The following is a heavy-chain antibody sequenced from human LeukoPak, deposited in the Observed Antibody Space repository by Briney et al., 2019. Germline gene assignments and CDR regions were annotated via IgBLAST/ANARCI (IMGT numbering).Heavy chain of an antibody. V-gene: IGHV3-30-3*01. CDR2: ISYDGSNK. Sequence: GGSQRLSCAASGFTFSSYAMHWVRQAPGKGLEWVAVISYDGSNKYYADSVKGRFTISRDNSKNTLYLQMNSLRAEDTAVYYCASGGRYYMDVWGKGTTVTVSS. D-gene: IGHD4-23*01. CDR3: ASGGRYYMDV. CDR1: GFTFSSYA. J-gene: IGHJ6*03.